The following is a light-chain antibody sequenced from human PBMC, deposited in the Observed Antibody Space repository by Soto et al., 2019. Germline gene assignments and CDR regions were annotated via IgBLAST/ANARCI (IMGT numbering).Light chain of an antibody. J-gene: IGLJ1*01. CDR2: EVN. CDR3: SSYAGSNNYV. V-gene: IGLV2-8*01. Sequence: QSVLTEPPAASGSPGQSVAISCTGTSRDVGGYNYVSWYQLHPGKAPKLMIYEVNMRPSGVPDRFSGSKSGNTASLTVSGLRAEDEADYYCSSYAGSNNYVFGTGTKLTVL. CDR1: SRDVGGYNY.